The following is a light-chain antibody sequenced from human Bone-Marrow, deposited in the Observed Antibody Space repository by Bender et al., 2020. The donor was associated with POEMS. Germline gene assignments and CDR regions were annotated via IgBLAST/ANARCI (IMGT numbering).Light chain of an antibody. CDR3: CSYAATSAYV. CDR2: DVN. CDR1: SSDVDAYDF. Sequence: QSALTQPRSVSGSPGQSITISCTGTSSDVDAYDFVSWYQQDPGKAPKLIIYDVNKRPSGISHRFSGSKSGNTASLTISWVQPEDEADYHCCSYAATSAYVFGTGTKVTVL. J-gene: IGLJ1*01. V-gene: IGLV2-11*01.